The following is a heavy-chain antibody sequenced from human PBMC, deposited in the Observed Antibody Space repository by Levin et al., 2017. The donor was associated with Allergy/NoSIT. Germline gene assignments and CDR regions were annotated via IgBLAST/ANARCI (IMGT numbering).Heavy chain of an antibody. CDR1: GFTFGDYI. V-gene: IGHV3-49*03. D-gene: IGHD1-26*01. CDR2: IRNKAYGGTT. J-gene: IGHJ4*02. CDR3: VRDALLSETYFGPLFF. Sequence: GGSLRLSCQGSGFTFGDYIVSWFRQAPGKGLEWVGFIRNKAYGGTTEYAASVKGRFTISRDDSKSIAYLQMNSLKTEDTAMYYCVRDALLSETYFGPLFFWGQGTLVTVSS.